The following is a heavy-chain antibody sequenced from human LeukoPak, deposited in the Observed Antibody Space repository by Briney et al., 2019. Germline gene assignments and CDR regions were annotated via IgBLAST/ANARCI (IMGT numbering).Heavy chain of an antibody. CDR3: ARRNSN. CDR1: GGPLSRFS. J-gene: IGHJ4*02. Sequence: PVKVPCKASGGPLSRFSFSLGPQAPGQGLEWMGRIIPILGIANYAQKFQGRVTITADKSTSTAYMELSSLRSEDTAVYYCARRNSNWGQGTLVTVSS. D-gene: IGHD5-18*01. CDR2: IIPILGIA. V-gene: IGHV1-69*02.